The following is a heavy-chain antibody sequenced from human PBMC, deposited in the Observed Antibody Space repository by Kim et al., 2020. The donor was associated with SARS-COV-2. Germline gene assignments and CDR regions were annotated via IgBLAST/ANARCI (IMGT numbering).Heavy chain of an antibody. D-gene: IGHD3-22*01. V-gene: IGHV3-11*03. CDR1: GFTFSDYY. CDR3: ARLSEVVITPLFDY. Sequence: GGSLRLSCAASGFTFSDYYMSWIRQAPGKGLEWVSYISSSSSYTNYADSVKGRFTISRDNAKNSLYLQMNSLRAEDTAVYYCARLSEVVITPLFDYWGQGTLVTVSS. J-gene: IGHJ4*02. CDR2: ISSSSSYT.